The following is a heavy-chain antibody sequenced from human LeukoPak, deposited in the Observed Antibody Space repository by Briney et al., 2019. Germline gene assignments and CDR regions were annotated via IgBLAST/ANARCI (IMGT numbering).Heavy chain of an antibody. Sequence: PSETLSLTCTVSGGSISSGDYYWSWIRQPPGKGLEWIGYIYYSGSTYYNPPLKSRVTISVDTSNSQFSLKLSSVTAADTAVYYCAREALRPSRWFDPWGQGTLVTVSS. D-gene: IGHD4-17*01. CDR1: GGSISSGDYY. CDR2: IYYSGST. J-gene: IGHJ5*02. CDR3: AREALRPSRWFDP. V-gene: IGHV4-30-4*01.